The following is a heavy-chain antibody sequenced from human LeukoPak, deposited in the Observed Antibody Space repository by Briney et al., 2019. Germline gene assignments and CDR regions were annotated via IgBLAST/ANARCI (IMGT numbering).Heavy chain of an antibody. J-gene: IGHJ2*01. CDR2: IRDDEINK. CDR1: GFTFTTYG. Sequence: GGSLRLSCAASGFTFTTYGIHWVRQAPGKGLEWVAFIRDDEINKYYADSVKGRFTISRDKSKNTYLQMNSLRPEDTAVYFCAREVMVVAATTFWYFDLWGRGTLVTVSS. CDR3: AREVMVVAATTFWYFDL. V-gene: IGHV3-30*02. D-gene: IGHD2-15*01.